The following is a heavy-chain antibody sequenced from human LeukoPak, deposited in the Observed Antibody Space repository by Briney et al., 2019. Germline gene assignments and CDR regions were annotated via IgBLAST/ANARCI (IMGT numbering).Heavy chain of an antibody. Sequence: GGSLRLSCAASGFTFSSYGMHWVRQAPGKGLEWVAVISYDGSNKYYADSVKGRFTISRDNSKNTLYLQMNSLRAEDTAVYYCAKSGYYDSSGRPGAFDIWGQGTMATVSS. CDR1: GFTFSSYG. V-gene: IGHV3-30*18. CDR2: ISYDGSNK. D-gene: IGHD3-22*01. CDR3: AKSGYYDSSGRPGAFDI. J-gene: IGHJ3*02.